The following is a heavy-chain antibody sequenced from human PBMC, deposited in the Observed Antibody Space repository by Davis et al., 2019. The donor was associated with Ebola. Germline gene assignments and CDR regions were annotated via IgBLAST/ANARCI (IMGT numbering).Heavy chain of an antibody. CDR3: ATTVIPPYWYFDL. CDR2: IYSGGST. Sequence: GESLKISCAASGFTVSSNYMSWVRQAPGKGLEWVSVIYSGGSTYYADSLKGRFTISRDNSRNTLYLQMNSLRAEDTAVYYCATTVIPPYWYFDLWGRGTLVTVSS. J-gene: IGHJ2*01. D-gene: IGHD2-21*01. CDR1: GFTVSSNY. V-gene: IGHV3-66*01.